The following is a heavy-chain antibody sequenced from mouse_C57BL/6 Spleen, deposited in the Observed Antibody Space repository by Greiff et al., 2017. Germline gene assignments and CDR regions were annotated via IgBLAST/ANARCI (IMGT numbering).Heavy chain of an antibody. V-gene: IGHV5-12*01. D-gene: IGHD2-4*01. J-gene: IGHJ3*01. CDR2: ISNGGGST. Sequence: EVKLVESGGGLVQPGGSLKLSCAASGFTFSDYYMYWVRQTPEKRLEWVAYISNGGGSTYYPDTVKGRFTISRDNAKNTLYLQRSRLKAEDTAMYYCARHGNDSWFAYWGQGTLVTVSA. CDR3: ARHGNDSWFAY. CDR1: GFTFSDYY.